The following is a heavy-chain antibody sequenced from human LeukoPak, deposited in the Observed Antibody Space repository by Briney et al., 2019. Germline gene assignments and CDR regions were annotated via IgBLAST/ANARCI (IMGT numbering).Heavy chain of an antibody. Sequence: APVKVSCKASGYTFTSYGISWVRQAPGQGLEWMGWISAYNGNTNYAQKLQGRVTMTTDTSTSTAYMELRSLRSDDTAVYYCARDSMVRGVISPDYWGQGTLVTVSS. CDR3: ARDSMVRGVISPDY. V-gene: IGHV1-18*01. J-gene: IGHJ4*02. CDR2: ISAYNGNT. D-gene: IGHD3-10*01. CDR1: GYTFTSYG.